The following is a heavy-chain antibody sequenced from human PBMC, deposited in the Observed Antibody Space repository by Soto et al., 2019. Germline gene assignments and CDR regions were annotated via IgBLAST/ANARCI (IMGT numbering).Heavy chain of an antibody. J-gene: IGHJ6*03. Sequence: EVQLLESGGGLVQPGGSLRLSCAASGFISSSYAMSWIRQAPGKGLEWVSSIISGGGNTNYADSVRGRFTISRDNSKNALFLQMNSLRAEDTGVYYCARSSGSYDIYHYMDVWGKGTTVTVSS. CDR2: IISGGGNT. CDR3: ARSSGSYDIYHYMDV. CDR1: GFISSSYA. D-gene: IGHD3-10*01. V-gene: IGHV3-23*01.